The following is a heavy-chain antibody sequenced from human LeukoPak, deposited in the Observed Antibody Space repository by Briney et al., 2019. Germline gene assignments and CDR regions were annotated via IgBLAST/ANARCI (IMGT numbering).Heavy chain of an antibody. V-gene: IGHV1-8*03. CDR1: GYTFTSYD. CDR3: AGGIAVAQGNY. Sequence: ASVKVSCKASGYTFTSYDINWVRQATGQGLEWMGWMNPNSGNTGYAQKFQGRVTITRNTSISTAYMELSSLRSEDTAVYYCAGGIAVAQGNYWGQGTLVTVSS. CDR2: MNPNSGNT. J-gene: IGHJ4*02. D-gene: IGHD6-19*01.